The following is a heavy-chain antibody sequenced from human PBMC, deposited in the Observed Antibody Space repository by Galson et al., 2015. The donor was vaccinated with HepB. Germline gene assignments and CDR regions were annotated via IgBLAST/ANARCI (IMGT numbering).Heavy chain of an antibody. D-gene: IGHD2-15*01. J-gene: IGHJ6*02. V-gene: IGHV3-30*04. CDR3: ARDCGGGSCQPQIGYDYYGMDV. CDR2: ISYDGSNK. CDR1: GFTFSSYA. Sequence: SLRLSCAASGFTFSSYAMHWVRQAPGKGLEWVAVISYDGSNKYYADSVKGRFTISRDNSKNTLYLQMNSLRAEDTAVYYCARDCGGGSCQPQIGYDYYGMDVWGQGTTVTVSS.